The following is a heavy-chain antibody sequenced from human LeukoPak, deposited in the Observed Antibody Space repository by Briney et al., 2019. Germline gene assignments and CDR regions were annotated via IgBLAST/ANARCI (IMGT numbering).Heavy chain of an antibody. CDR2: INPNSGGT. CDR3: ARDSRMGYCSSTSCGRPFDY. Sequence: ASVKVSCKASGYTFTGYYMHWVRQAPGQGLEWMGWINPNSGGTNYAQKFQGRVTMTRDTSISTAYMELSRLRSDDTAVYYCARDSRMGYCSSTSCGRPFDYWGQGTLVTVSS. CDR1: GYTFTGYY. D-gene: IGHD2-2*01. J-gene: IGHJ4*02. V-gene: IGHV1-2*02.